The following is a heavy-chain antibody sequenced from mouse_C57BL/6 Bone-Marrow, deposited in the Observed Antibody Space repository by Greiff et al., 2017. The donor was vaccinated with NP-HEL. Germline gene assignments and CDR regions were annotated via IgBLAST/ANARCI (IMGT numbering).Heavy chain of an antibody. CDR3: ARRRFAY. Sequence: QVQLQQSGAELARPGASVKLSCKASGYTFTSYGISWVKQRTGQGLEWIGEIYPRSGTTYYNEKFKGKATLTADKSSSTAYMQLRSLTSEDSAVYVCARRRFAYWGQGTLVTVSA. CDR1: GYTFTSYG. CDR2: IYPRSGTT. V-gene: IGHV1-81*01. J-gene: IGHJ3*01.